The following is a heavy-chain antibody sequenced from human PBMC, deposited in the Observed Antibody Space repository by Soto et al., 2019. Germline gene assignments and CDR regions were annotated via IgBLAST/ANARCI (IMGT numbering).Heavy chain of an antibody. CDR2: ISAYNGNT. V-gene: IGHV1-18*01. CDR3: ARDLGKRAAAGTDY. Sequence: SVKVCCKASRGTFSSYGISWVRQAPGQGLEWMGWISAYNGNTNYAQKLQGRVTMTTDTSTSTAYMELRSLRSDDTAVYYCARDLGKRAAAGTDYWGQGTLVTVS. CDR1: RGTFSSYG. D-gene: IGHD6-13*01. J-gene: IGHJ4*02.